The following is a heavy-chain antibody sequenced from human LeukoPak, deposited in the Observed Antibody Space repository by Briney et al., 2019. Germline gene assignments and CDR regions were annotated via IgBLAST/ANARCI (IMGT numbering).Heavy chain of an antibody. V-gene: IGHV4-4*07. D-gene: IGHD3-10*01. Sequence: SETLSLTCTVSGGSISSYYWSWIRQPAGKGLEWIGRIYISGSTNYNPSLKSRVTISVDTSKNQFSLKLSSVTAADTAVYYCARDRRPPYYYGSGSLSPYYFDYWGQGTLVTVSS. CDR1: GGSISSYY. CDR2: IYISGST. J-gene: IGHJ4*02. CDR3: ARDRRPPYYYGSGSLSPYYFDY.